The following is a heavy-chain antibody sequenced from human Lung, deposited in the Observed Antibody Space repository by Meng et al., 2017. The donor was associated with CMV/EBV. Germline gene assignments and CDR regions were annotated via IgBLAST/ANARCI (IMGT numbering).Heavy chain of an antibody. Sequence: QLQSRESGPSRGNPSQARSLTCAVSVDSITNHNGWAWVRQPPGKGLEWIGEIPHRGSSAYHPSLKSRVSMSIDKSKNQFSLKLTSVTAADTAVYHCLRRSGGSVWGQGTLVTVSS. D-gene: IGHD3-10*01. CDR3: LRRSGGSV. CDR2: IPHRGSS. CDR1: VDSITNHNG. V-gene: IGHV4-4*02. J-gene: IGHJ1*01.